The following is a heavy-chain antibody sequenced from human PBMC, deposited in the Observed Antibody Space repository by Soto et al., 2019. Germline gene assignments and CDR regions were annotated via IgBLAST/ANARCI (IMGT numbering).Heavy chain of an antibody. CDR1: GGTFSSYA. V-gene: IGHV1-69*06. Sequence: GASVKVSCKASGGTFSSYAISWVRQAPGQGLEWMGGIIPIFGTANYAQKFQGRVTITADKSTSTAYMELSSLRSDDTAVYYCAKETYIAAAGFDYWGQGTLVTVSS. CDR2: IIPIFGTA. J-gene: IGHJ4*02. D-gene: IGHD6-13*01. CDR3: AKETYIAAAGFDY.